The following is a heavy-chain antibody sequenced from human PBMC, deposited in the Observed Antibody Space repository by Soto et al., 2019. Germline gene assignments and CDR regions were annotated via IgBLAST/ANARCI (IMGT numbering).Heavy chain of an antibody. Sequence: PSQTLSLTCAISGDTVSNNSAAWNWIRQSPSRGLEWLGRTYYRSKWYNDYAVSVKSRITITPDTSKNQFSLQLNSVTPEDTAVYYCARDVGMLRGVIIIYYDYGLDVWGQGTTVTVSS. CDR1: GDTVSNNSAA. CDR3: ARDVGMLRGVIIIYYDYGLDV. J-gene: IGHJ6*02. D-gene: IGHD3-10*01. CDR2: TYYRSKWYN. V-gene: IGHV6-1*01.